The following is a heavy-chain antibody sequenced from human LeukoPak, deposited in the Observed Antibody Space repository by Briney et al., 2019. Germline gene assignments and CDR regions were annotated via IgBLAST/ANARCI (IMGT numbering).Heavy chain of an antibody. J-gene: IGHJ4*02. CDR3: ARHIYDFWSGYLN. CDR1: GGSISSYY. Sequence: TPSETLSLTCTVSGGSISSYYWSWIRQPPEKGLEWIGNIYYSGSTNYNPSLKSRVTISVDTSKNQFSLKLSSVTAADTAVYYCARHIYDFWSGYLNWGQGTLVTVSS. CDR2: IYYSGST. D-gene: IGHD3-3*01. V-gene: IGHV4-59*08.